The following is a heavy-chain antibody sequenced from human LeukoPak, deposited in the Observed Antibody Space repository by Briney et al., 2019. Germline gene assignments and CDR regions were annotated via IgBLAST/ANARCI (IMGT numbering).Heavy chain of an antibody. D-gene: IGHD4-23*01. J-gene: IGHJ6*02. Sequence: PGGSLRLSCAASGFTFSSYAMSWVRQAPGKGLEWVSAISGSGGSTYYADSVKGWFTISRDNSKNTLYLQMNSLRAEDTAVYYCASPYGGNSDYYYYYYGMDVWGQGTTVTVSS. V-gene: IGHV3-23*01. CDR1: GFTFSSYA. CDR3: ASPYGGNSDYYYYYYGMDV. CDR2: ISGSGGST.